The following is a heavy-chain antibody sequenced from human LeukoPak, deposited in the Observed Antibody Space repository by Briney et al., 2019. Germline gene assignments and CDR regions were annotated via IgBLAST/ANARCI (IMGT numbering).Heavy chain of an antibody. CDR2: LPPDELGI. D-gene: IGHD6-6*01. Sequence: GGSLTLSCAASGFTFTNYWMHWVRQAPGMGRVWVSRLPPDELGIIYADSVKGRFTVSRDNAKNTVYLQVNTLRVDDTAMYYCVGTIASRGSEYWGQGALVTVSS. V-gene: IGHV3-74*01. CDR1: GFTFTNYW. CDR3: VGTIASRGSEY. J-gene: IGHJ4*02.